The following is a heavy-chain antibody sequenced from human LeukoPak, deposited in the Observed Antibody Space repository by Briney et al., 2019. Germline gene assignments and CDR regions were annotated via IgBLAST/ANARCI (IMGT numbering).Heavy chain of an antibody. D-gene: IGHD5-18*01. J-gene: IGHJ4*02. CDR2: ISSSGSAI. Sequence: GGSLILSCAASGFTFSSYEMNWVRQAPGKGQEWVTYISSSGSAIYYADSVKGRFTVSRDNAKNSLYLQMNNLRAEDTALYYCGRDRVGGRGYSLDYLGQGTLVTVSS. V-gene: IGHV3-48*03. CDR3: GRDRVGGRGYSLDY. CDR1: GFTFSSYE.